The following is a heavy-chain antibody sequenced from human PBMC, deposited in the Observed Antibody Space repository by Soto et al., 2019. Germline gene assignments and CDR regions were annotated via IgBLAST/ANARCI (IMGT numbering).Heavy chain of an antibody. CDR1: GDSISSTSYY. J-gene: IGHJ5*02. V-gene: IGHV4-39*01. CDR3: ARHRVVVAATIYWFDP. Sequence: QLQLQESGPGLVKPSETLSLTCTVSGDSISSTSYYWGWIRQPPGKGLEWIGSIYYSGRTYYNPSLKGRVTISVDTSKNQFSLKLYSATAADTAVYYCARHRVVVAATIYWFDPWGQGTLVTVSS. D-gene: IGHD2-15*01. CDR2: IYYSGRT.